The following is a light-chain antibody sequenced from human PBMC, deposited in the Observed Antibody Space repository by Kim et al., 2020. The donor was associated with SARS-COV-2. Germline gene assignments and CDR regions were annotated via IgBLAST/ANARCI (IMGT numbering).Light chain of an antibody. Sequence: ASGGDRVTITCRASQSISSYLNWYQQKPGKAPKLLIYAASSLQSGVPSRFSGSGSGTDFTLTISSLQPEDFATYYCQQSYSTPWTFGQGTKVDIK. CDR3: QQSYSTPWT. V-gene: IGKV1-39*01. CDR1: QSISSY. J-gene: IGKJ1*01. CDR2: AAS.